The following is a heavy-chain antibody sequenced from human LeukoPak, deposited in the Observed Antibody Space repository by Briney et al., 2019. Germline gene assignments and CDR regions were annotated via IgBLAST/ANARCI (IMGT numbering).Heavy chain of an antibody. CDR3: ARDLDQYNGRFGGFGHDF. J-gene: IGHJ4*02. V-gene: IGHV1-2*06. CDR1: GYTFTGYY. D-gene: IGHD3-10*01. Sequence: ASVKVSCKASGYTFTGYYMHWVRQAPGQGLEWMGRINPNSGNTNYAQSLQGRVTMTTDTSTSTVYMEMRSLTSDDTAVYYCARDLDQYNGRFGGFGHDFWGQGTLVTVSS. CDR2: INPNSGNT.